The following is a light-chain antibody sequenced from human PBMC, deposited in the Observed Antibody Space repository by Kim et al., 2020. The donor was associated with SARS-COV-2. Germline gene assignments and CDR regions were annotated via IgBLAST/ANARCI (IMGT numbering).Light chain of an antibody. Sequence: SVKLTCTLSSGHSRYAIAWHQQQPEKGTRYLMKLNSDGSHSKGDGIPDRFSGSSSGAERYLTISSLQSEDEADYYCQTWGTGFWVFGGGTKLTVL. CDR1: SGHSRYA. CDR2: LNSDGSH. CDR3: QTWGTGFWV. V-gene: IGLV4-69*01. J-gene: IGLJ3*02.